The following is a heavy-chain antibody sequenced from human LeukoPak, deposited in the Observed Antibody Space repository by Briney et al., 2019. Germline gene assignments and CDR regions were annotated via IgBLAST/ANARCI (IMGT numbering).Heavy chain of an antibody. CDR3: ARDSDNDYGDYVGHYYYGMDV. CDR2: ISSSGSTI. J-gene: IGHJ6*02. CDR1: GFTFSDYY. Sequence: GGSLRLSCAASGFTFSDYYMSWNRQAPGKGLEWVSYISSSGSTIYYADSVKGRFTISRDNAKNSLYLQMNSLRAEDTAVYYCARDSDNDYGDYVGHYYYGMDVWGQGTTVTVSS. D-gene: IGHD4-17*01. V-gene: IGHV3-11*01.